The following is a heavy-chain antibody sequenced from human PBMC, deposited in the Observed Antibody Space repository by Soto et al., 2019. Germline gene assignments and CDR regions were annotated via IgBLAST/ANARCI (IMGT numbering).Heavy chain of an antibody. Sequence: QVQLQESGPGLVKPSQTLSLTCTVSGGSISSGGYYWSWLRQHPGKGLEWIGYIYYSGSTYYNPSLKSRVTISVDTSKNQFSLKVSSVTAADTAVYYCARGLVSIAAPSFDYWGQGTLVTVSS. D-gene: IGHD6-6*01. CDR2: IYYSGST. CDR3: ARGLVSIAAPSFDY. CDR1: GGSISSGGYY. V-gene: IGHV4-31*03. J-gene: IGHJ4*02.